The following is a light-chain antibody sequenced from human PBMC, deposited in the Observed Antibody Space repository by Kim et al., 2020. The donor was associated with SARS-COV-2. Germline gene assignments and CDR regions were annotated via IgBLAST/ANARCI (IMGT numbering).Light chain of an antibody. CDR2: QHT. CDR3: NSRDSNDNVV. V-gene: IGLV3-1*01. Sequence: SYELTQPPSVSVSPGQTVTITCSGSNLGDKYAYWYQKKAGQSPVLVIYQHTKRPSGISQRFSGSSSGNTATLTISRAQTMDEADYYCNSRDSNDNVVFGG. J-gene: IGLJ2*01. CDR1: NLGDKY.